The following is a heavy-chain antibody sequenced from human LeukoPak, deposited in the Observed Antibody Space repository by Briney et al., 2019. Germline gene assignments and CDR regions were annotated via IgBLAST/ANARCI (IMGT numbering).Heavy chain of an antibody. CDR3: ARRGNYEHYYGMDV. J-gene: IGHJ6*02. Sequence: ASVKVSCKASGYTFTSYGISWVRQAPGQGLEWMGWISAYNGNTNYAQKLQGRVTMTTDTSTSTAYMELRSLRYDDTAVYYCARRGNYEHYYGMDVWGRGTTVTVSS. D-gene: IGHD1-7*01. CDR2: ISAYNGNT. V-gene: IGHV1-18*01. CDR1: GYTFTSYG.